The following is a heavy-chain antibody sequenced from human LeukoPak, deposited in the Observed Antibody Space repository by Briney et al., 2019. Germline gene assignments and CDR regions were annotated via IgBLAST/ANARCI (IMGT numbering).Heavy chain of an antibody. CDR1: GFTFSSYA. Sequence: GGSLRLSCVASGFTFSSYAMSWVRQAPGKGLEWVSAISGSGGSTNYADSVKGRFTISRDNSKNTLYLQMNSLRAEDTAVYYCAKSSGYYPYFDYWGQGTLVSVSS. D-gene: IGHD3-22*01. V-gene: IGHV3-23*01. CDR3: AKSSGYYPYFDY. J-gene: IGHJ4*02. CDR2: ISGSGGST.